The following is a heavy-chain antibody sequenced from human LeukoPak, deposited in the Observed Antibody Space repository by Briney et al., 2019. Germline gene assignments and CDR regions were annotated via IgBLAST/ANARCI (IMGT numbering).Heavy chain of an antibody. CDR3: AREVPLQWPEGRYFDY. CDR2: IYYSGNT. V-gene: IGHV4-59*01. J-gene: IGHJ4*02. D-gene: IGHD6-19*01. CDR1: GGSISSYY. Sequence: SETLSLTCTVSGGSISSYYWSWIRQPPGKGLEWIGYIYYSGNTNYNPSLKSRVTISVDTSKNQFSLKLSSVTAADTAVYYCAREVPLQWPEGRYFDYWGQGTLVTVSS.